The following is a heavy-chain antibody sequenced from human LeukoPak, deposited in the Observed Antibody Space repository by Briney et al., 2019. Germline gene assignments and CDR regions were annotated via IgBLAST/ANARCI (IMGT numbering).Heavy chain of an antibody. CDR1: GGSISSYY. Sequence: SETLSLTCSVSGGSISSYYWNWIRQTPGKGLEWIGYINYSGDTNYNPSLKSRVSTSVDTSKNQFSLKLSSVTAADTAVYYCARGARAGYNLEPFDYWGQGTLVTVSS. CDR3: ARGARAGYNLEPFDY. J-gene: IGHJ4*02. V-gene: IGHV4-59*08. D-gene: IGHD5-24*01. CDR2: INYSGDT.